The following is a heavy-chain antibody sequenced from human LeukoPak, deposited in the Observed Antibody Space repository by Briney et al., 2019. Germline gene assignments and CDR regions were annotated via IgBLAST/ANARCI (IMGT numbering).Heavy chain of an antibody. Sequence: SETLSLTCTVSGGSISSYYWSWIRQPAGKGLEWIGRIYTSGSTNYNPSLRSRVTMSVDTSKNQFSLKLSSVTAADTTVYYCARDLFHGYDILTGYGYWGQGTLVTVSS. CDR1: GGSISSYY. CDR3: ARDLFHGYDILTGYGY. D-gene: IGHD3-9*01. J-gene: IGHJ4*02. V-gene: IGHV4-4*07. CDR2: IYTSGST.